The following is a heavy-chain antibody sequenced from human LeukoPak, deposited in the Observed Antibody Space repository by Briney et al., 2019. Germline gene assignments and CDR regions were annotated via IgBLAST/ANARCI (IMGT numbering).Heavy chain of an antibody. Sequence: GGSLRLSCAASGLTVSSNYMSWVRQDPRKRLGWDSVIYSGGSTYYADSVQGRFTISRDNSKNTLYLQMNSRRAEDTAVHYCARDLGSNGYYYGMDVWGQGTTVTVSS. D-gene: IGHD4-11*01. CDR2: IYSGGST. CDR1: GLTVSSNY. V-gene: IGHV3-53*01. J-gene: IGHJ6*02. CDR3: ARDLGSNGYYYGMDV.